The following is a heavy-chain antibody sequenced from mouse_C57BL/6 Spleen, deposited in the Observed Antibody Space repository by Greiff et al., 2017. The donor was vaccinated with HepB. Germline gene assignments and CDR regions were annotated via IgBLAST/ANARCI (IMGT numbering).Heavy chain of an antibody. CDR3: AGGDGNYVGFAY. CDR2: IYPGSGST. J-gene: IGHJ3*01. CDR1: GYTFTSYW. V-gene: IGHV1-55*01. Sequence: QVQLQQSGAELVKPGASVKMSCKASGYTFTSYWITWVKQRPGQGLEWIGDIYPGSGSTNYNEKFKSKATLTVDTSSSTAYMQLSSLTSEDSAVYYCAGGDGNYVGFAYWGQGTLVTVSA. D-gene: IGHD2-1*01.